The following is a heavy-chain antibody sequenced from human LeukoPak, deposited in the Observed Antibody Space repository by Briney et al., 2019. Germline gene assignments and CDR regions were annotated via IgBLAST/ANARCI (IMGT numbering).Heavy chain of an antibody. D-gene: IGHD2-8*01. V-gene: IGHV1-2*02. Sequence: ASVKVSCKASGSTFRNYYIHWVRQAPGRGLEWLGLINFNRGVTDYAQSFQGRGTMTRDTSIKTVFMELSRLESDDTAVYYCARDRSNGIGIFDWGQGTVVTVSS. CDR3: ARDRSNGIGIFD. CDR1: GSTFRNYY. CDR2: INFNRGVT. J-gene: IGHJ4*02.